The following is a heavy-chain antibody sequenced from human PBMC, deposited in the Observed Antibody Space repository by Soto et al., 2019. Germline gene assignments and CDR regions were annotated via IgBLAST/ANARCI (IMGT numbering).Heavy chain of an antibody. CDR2: INPSGGST. D-gene: IGHD2-2*01. CDR1: GYTFTSYY. CDR3: ARDEAVVPAALDY. Sequence: ASVKVSCKAYGYTFTSYYMHWVRQAPGQGLEWMGIINPSGGSTSYAQKFQGRVTMTRDSSTSTVYMELSSLRSDDMAVYYCARDEAVVPAALDYWGQGTLVTVSS. J-gene: IGHJ4*02. V-gene: IGHV1-46*01.